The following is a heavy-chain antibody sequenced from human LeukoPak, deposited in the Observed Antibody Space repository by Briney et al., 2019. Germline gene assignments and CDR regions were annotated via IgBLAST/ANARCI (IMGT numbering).Heavy chain of an antibody. J-gene: IGHJ6*03. CDR2: INPNSGGT. V-gene: IGHV1-2*02. CDR3: ARGYYYDSSGYYYYYYYMDV. D-gene: IGHD3-22*01. CDR1: GYTFTGYY. Sequence: ASVKVSCKASGYTFTGYYMHWVRQAPGQGLEWMGWINPNSGGTNYAQKFQGRVTMTRDTSISTAYMELGRLRSDDTAVYYCARGYYYDSSGYYYYYYYMDVWGKGTTVTVSS.